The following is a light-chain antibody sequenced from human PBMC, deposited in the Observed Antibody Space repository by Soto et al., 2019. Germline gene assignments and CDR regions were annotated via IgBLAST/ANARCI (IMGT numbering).Light chain of an antibody. CDR2: GAS. V-gene: IGKV3-20*01. J-gene: IGKJ3*01. CDR1: QSVRSSY. Sequence: EVVLTQSPGTLSLSPGERATLSCRASQSVRSSYVAWYQQKPGQAPRLLIYGASSRATGIPDRFSGSRSGTDFTLTISRLEPEDFAVYYCQQYGSSTFTFGPGTTVDIK. CDR3: QQYGSSTFT.